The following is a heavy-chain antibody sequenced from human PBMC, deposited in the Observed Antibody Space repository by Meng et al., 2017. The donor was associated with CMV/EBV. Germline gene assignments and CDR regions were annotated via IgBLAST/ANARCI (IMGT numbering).Heavy chain of an antibody. Sequence: QVQLVQSAAEGKKPGSSVKVSCKTSGGNFSTFAISWVRQAPGEGLEWMGGIIPVFETANYAERFQDRVTITADDSTTTAYMELSSLRADDTALYFCARGGDSWYSDYWGQGTLVTVSS. CDR2: IIPVFETA. J-gene: IGHJ4*02. CDR1: GGNFSTFA. CDR3: ARGGDSWYSDY. D-gene: IGHD1-26*01. V-gene: IGHV1-69*12.